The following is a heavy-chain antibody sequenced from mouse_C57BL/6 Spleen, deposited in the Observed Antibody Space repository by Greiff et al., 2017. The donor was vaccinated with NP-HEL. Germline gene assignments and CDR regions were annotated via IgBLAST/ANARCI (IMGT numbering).Heavy chain of an antibody. D-gene: IGHD2-12*01. Sequence: VQLQQPGAELVRPGSSVKLSCKASGYTFTSYWMHWVKQRPIQGLEWIGNIDPSDSETHYTQKFKDKATLTVDKSSSTAYMQLSSLTSEDSAVYSCASWGTIHYFDDWGQGTTLPVSS. CDR3: ASWGTIHYFDD. J-gene: IGHJ2*01. CDR1: GYTFTSYW. V-gene: IGHV1-52*01. CDR2: IDPSDSET.